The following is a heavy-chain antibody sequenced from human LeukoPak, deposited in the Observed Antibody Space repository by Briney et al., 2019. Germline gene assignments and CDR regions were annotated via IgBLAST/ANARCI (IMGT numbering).Heavy chain of an antibody. J-gene: IGHJ6*02. CDR2: ISYDGSNK. CDR3: ASFRSHHSLYDFWSGYSSRSYYYYGMDV. D-gene: IGHD3-3*01. V-gene: IGHV3-30-3*01. CDR1: GFTFSSYA. Sequence: GGSLRLSCAASGFTFSSYAMHWVRQAPGKGLEWVAVISYDGSNKYYADSVKGRFTISRDNSKNTLYLQMNSLRAEDTAVYYCASFRSHHSLYDFWSGYSSRSYYYYGMDVWGQGTTVTVSS.